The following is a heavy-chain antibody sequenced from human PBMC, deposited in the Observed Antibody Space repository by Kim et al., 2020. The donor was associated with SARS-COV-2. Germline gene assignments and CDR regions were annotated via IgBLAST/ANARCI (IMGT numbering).Heavy chain of an antibody. CDR1: GFTFSDYA. CDR3: AKVQSETYSYDY. CDR2: INNKGASP. V-gene: IGHV3-64D*06. D-gene: IGHD2-15*01. Sequence: GGSLRLSCSASGFTFSDYAMHWVRQAPGKGLEHISSINNKGASPYYADSVQGRFPISRNNSKNTLYLQMSSLRPEDTAXYXCAKVQSETYSYDYWGQGTLVTVSS. J-gene: IGHJ4*02.